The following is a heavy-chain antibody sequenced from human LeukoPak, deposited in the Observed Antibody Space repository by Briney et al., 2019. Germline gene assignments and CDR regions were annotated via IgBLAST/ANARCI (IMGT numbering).Heavy chain of an antibody. Sequence: SETLSLTCAVYGGSFSGYYWSWIRQPPGKGLEWIGEINHSGSTNYNPSLKSRVTISVDTSKNQFSLKLSSVTAADTAVYYCARDGYNWVWFDPWGQGTLVTVSS. J-gene: IGHJ5*02. CDR3: ARDGYNWVWFDP. CDR2: INHSGST. D-gene: IGHD1-1*01. V-gene: IGHV4-34*01. CDR1: GGSFSGYY.